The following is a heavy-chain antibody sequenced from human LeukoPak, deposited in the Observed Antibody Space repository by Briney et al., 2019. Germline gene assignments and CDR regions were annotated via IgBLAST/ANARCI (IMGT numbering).Heavy chain of an antibody. D-gene: IGHD3-22*01. Sequence: GGSLRLSCAASGFTFSSYGMHWVRQAPGKGLEWVAFIRYDGSNKYYADSVKGRFTISRDNAQNSLSLQMNSLNAEDTAVYYCARLGASSSGKYYFDYWGQGTLLTVSS. V-gene: IGHV3-30*02. CDR2: IRYDGSNK. CDR1: GFTFSSYG. CDR3: ARLGASSSGKYYFDY. J-gene: IGHJ4*02.